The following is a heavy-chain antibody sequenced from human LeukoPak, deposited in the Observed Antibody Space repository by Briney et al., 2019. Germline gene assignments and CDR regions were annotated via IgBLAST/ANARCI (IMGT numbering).Heavy chain of an antibody. CDR1: GDSISSGSYY. CDR2: IYYSGST. D-gene: IGHD3-16*02. J-gene: IGHJ4*02. Sequence: ASETLSLTCTVSGDSISSGSYYWGWIRQPPGKGLEWIGSIYYSGSTYHNPSLRDRVTISVDTSNNQFSLELSSVTAADTAVYYCARFVWGSYRYGHYWGQGTLVTVSS. V-gene: IGHV4-39*01. CDR3: ARFVWGSYRYGHY.